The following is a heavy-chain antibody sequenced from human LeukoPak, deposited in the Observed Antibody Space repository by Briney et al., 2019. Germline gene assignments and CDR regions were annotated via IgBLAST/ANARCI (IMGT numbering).Heavy chain of an antibody. V-gene: IGHV3-7*05. D-gene: IGHD2-21*02. Sequence: PGGSLRLSCAASGFTFSSYAMSWARQAPGKGLEWAANIRQDGSEKYYADSVKGRFTISRDNAKNSLYLQMNSLKTEDTAVYYCTRIIYLCGGGDCYSDYWGQGTLVTVSS. CDR1: GFTFSSYA. CDR3: TRIIYLCGGGDCYSDY. J-gene: IGHJ4*02. CDR2: IRQDGSEK.